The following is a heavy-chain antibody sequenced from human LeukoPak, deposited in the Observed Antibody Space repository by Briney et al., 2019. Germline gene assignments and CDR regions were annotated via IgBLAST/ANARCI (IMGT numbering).Heavy chain of an antibody. CDR1: GFTFSSYA. J-gene: IGHJ4*02. CDR3: ARVTGSSSDY. CDR2: ISYDGSNK. Sequence: GGSLRLSCAASGFTFSSYAMHWVRQAPGKGLEWVAVISYDGSNKYYADSVKGRFTISRDNSKNTLYLQMNSLRAEDTAVYYCARVTGSSSDYWGQGTLVTVPS. V-gene: IGHV3-30*04. D-gene: IGHD6-13*01.